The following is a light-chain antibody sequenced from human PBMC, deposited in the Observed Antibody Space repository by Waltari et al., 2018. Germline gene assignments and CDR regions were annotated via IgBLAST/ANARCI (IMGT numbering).Light chain of an antibody. Sequence: QPVLTQSPSASPSLGASVKLTCTLSTGHSDFAIAWHQQQPERGPRYLMKLNSDGSHTKGDEIPDRFSGSSSGAERYLTISSLQSEDEAAYYCQTWGSGIVTFGGGTQLTVL. CDR1: TGHSDFA. CDR2: LNSDGSH. J-gene: IGLJ2*01. V-gene: IGLV4-69*01. CDR3: QTWGSGIVT.